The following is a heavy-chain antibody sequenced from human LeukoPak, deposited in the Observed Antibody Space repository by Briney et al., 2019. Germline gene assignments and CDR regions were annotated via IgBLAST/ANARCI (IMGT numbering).Heavy chain of an antibody. CDR3: ARGGYCYGSLDY. CDR2: IYHSGST. J-gene: IGHJ4*02. V-gene: IGHV4-30-2*01. D-gene: IGHD5-18*01. CDR1: GGSISSGGYS. Sequence: SETLSLTCAVSGGSISSGGYSWSWIRQPPGKGLEWIGYIYHSGSTYYNPSLKSRVTISVDRSKNQFSLKLSSVTAADTAVYYCARGGYCYGSLDYWGQGTLVTVSS.